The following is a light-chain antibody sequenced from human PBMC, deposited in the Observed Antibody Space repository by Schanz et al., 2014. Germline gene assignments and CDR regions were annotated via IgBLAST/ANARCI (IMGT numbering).Light chain of an antibody. CDR1: SSNIGSNT. V-gene: IGLV1-44*01. CDR2: TNN. Sequence: QSVLTQPPSASGTPGQRVTISCSGSSSNIGSNTVSWFQQLPGTAPKLLIYTNNQRPSGVPDRFSGSKSGNTASLTVSGLQAEDEADYYCSSYGGSNFVVFGGGTKLTVL. CDR3: SSYGGSNFVV. J-gene: IGLJ2*01.